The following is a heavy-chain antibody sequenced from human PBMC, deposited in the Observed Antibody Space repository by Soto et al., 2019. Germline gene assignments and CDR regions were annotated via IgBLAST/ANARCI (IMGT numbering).Heavy chain of an antibody. V-gene: IGHV1-8*01. Sequence: GASVKVSCKASGYSFTSYEINWVRQATGQGPEWMGWMNPNSGDTGYSHKFQGRVTMTRNTSISTAYMQLSSLRSDDTAVYYCATQRSEWELSFDYWGQGTLVTVSS. CDR2: MNPNSGDT. CDR3: ATQRSEWELSFDY. J-gene: IGHJ4*02. D-gene: IGHD1-26*01. CDR1: GYSFTSYE.